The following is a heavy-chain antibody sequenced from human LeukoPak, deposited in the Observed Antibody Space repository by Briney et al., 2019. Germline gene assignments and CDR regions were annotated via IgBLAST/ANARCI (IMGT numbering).Heavy chain of an antibody. CDR3: ATEGFTMVWGVIIIDLDFQH. J-gene: IGHJ1*01. Sequence: ASVKVSCKVSGYTLTELSMHWVRQAPGKGLEWMGGFDPEDGKTIYAQKFQGRVTMTEDSSTDTAYMELSSLRSEDTAVYYCATEGFTMVWGVIIIDLDFQHWGQGTLVTVSS. CDR2: FDPEDGKT. D-gene: IGHD3-10*01. CDR1: GYTLTELS. V-gene: IGHV1-24*01.